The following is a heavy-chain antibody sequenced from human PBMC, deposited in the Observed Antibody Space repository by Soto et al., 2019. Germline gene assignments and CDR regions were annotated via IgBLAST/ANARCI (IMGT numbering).Heavy chain of an antibody. CDR1: GFTFSSSW. Sequence: GGSLRLSCAASGFTFSSSWMHWVRQAPGKGLVWVSRINSDGSSTSYADSVKGRFTISRDNAKNTLYLQMNSLRAEDTAVYYCARWGGYCSSTSCYGDAFDIWGQGTMVTVSS. D-gene: IGHD2-2*01. V-gene: IGHV3-74*01. J-gene: IGHJ3*02. CDR2: INSDGSST. CDR3: ARWGGYCSSTSCYGDAFDI.